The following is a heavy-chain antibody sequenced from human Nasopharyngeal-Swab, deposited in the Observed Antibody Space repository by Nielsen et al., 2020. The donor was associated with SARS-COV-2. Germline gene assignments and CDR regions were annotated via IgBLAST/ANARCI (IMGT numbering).Heavy chain of an antibody. J-gene: IGHJ2*01. Sequence: GGSRRLSCAASGLKFGSYSMNWVRHAPGQGLEWVSYMSSSSSTIYYADSVKGRFTISRDNAKNSLYLQMNSLRDEDTAVFYCARVPATYYDILTGYPYWYFDLWGRGTLVTVSS. V-gene: IGHV3-48*02. D-gene: IGHD3-9*01. CDR2: MSSSSSTI. CDR3: ARVPATYYDILTGYPYWYFDL. CDR1: GLKFGSYS.